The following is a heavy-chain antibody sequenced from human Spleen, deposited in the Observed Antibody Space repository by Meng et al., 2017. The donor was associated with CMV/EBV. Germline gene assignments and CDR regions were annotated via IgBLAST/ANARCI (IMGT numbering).Heavy chain of an antibody. Sequence: SETLSLTCTVSGGSVSSGDYYWSWIRQPPGKGLEWIGYSYYSVSTNYNPSLKSRVTISVDTSKNQFSLKLTSVTAADTAVYYCARYCSSTSCYSNYYGMDVWGQGTTVTVSS. CDR2: SYYSVST. V-gene: IGHV4-61*08. CDR3: ARYCSSTSCYSNYYGMDV. J-gene: IGHJ6*02. CDR1: GGSVSSGDYY. D-gene: IGHD2-2*01.